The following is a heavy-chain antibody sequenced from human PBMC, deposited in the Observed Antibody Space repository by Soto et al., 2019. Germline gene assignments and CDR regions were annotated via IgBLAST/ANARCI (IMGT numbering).Heavy chain of an antibody. V-gene: IGHV3-33*01. D-gene: IGHD3-10*01. CDR3: ASNSYGSGSSRDY. CDR2: IWYDGSNK. J-gene: IGHJ4*02. Sequence: GGSLRLSCAASGFTFSSYGMHWVRQAPGKGLEWVAVIWYDGSNKYYADSVKGRFTISRDNSKNTLYLQMNSLRAEDTAVYYCASNSYGSGSSRDYWGQGTLVTVSS. CDR1: GFTFSSYG.